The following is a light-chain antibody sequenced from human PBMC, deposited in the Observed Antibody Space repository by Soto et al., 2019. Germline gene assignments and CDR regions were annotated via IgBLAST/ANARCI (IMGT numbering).Light chain of an antibody. CDR1: SSNIGAGYD. J-gene: IGLJ2*01. CDR3: QSYDSSLSVV. V-gene: IGLV1-40*01. Sequence: QSVLTQPPSVSGAPGQRVTISCTGSSSNIGAGYDVHWYQQLPGTAPKLLIHGNNNRPSGVPDRFSGSKSGTSASLAITGLQAEDEADYYCQSYDSSLSVVFGGGTKVTVL. CDR2: GNN.